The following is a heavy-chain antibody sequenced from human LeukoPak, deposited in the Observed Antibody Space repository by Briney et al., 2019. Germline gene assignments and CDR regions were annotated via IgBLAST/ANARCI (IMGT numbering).Heavy chain of an antibody. Sequence: SETLSLTCTVSGYSISSGYYWGWIRQPPGKGLEWIGSIYHSGSTYYNPSLKSRVTISVDTSKTQFSLKVTSVTAADTAVYYCARAPRDRGYCGATSCFEHMDVWGRGTTVTISS. CDR1: GYSISSGYY. V-gene: IGHV4-38-2*02. CDR2: IYHSGST. J-gene: IGHJ6*03. CDR3: ARAPRDRGYCGATSCFEHMDV. D-gene: IGHD2-2*01.